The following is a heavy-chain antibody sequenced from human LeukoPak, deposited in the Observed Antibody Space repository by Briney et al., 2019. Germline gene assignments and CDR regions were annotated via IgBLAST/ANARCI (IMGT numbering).Heavy chain of an antibody. J-gene: IGHJ4*02. CDR2: INPNSGGT. Sequence: ASVKVSCKASGYTFTDYYIHWVRQAPGQGLEWMGWINPNSGGTNYAQKFQGRVTMTRDTSISTAYMELSWLRSDDTAVYYCARDYYDSSAYYYVYQSDYWGQGTLVTVSS. CDR3: ARDYYDSSAYYYVYQSDY. D-gene: IGHD3-22*01. CDR1: GYTFTDYY. V-gene: IGHV1-2*02.